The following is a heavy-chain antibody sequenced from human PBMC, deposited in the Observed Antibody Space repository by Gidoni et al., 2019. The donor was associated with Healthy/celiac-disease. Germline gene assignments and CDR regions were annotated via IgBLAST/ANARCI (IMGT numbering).Heavy chain of an antibody. CDR3: AIAIAAAGNRLFDY. J-gene: IGHJ4*02. Sequence: QVQLQQWGAGLLKPSETLSPTCAVYGGSFSGYYWSWIRQPQGKGLEWIGEINHSGSTNYNPSLKSRVTISVDTSKNQFSLKLRSVTAADTAVYYCAIAIAAAGNRLFDYWGQGTLVTVSS. D-gene: IGHD6-13*01. CDR2: INHSGST. CDR1: GGSFSGYY. V-gene: IGHV4-34*01.